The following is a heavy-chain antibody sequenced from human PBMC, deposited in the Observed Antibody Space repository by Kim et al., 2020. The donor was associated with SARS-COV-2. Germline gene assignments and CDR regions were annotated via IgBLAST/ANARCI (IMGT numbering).Heavy chain of an antibody. CDR1: GFTFSSYS. CDR2: ISSSSSYI. V-gene: IGHV3-21*01. D-gene: IGHD6-19*01. CDR3: AREGGGSSGWSWFDP. J-gene: IGHJ5*02. Sequence: GGSLRFSCAASGFTFSSYSMNWVRQAPGKGLEWVSSISSSSSYIYYADSVKGRFTISRDNAKNSLYLQMNSLRAEDTAVYYCAREGGGSSGWSWFDPWGQGTLVTVSS.